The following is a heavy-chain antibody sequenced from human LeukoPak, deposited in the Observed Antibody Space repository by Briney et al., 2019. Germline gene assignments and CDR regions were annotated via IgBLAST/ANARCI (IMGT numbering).Heavy chain of an antibody. D-gene: IGHD3-22*01. CDR2: IIPILGIA. CDR1: GGTFSSYT. J-gene: IGHJ1*01. CDR3: ARDLGYYYDSSGYREYFQH. Sequence: ASVKVSWKASGGTFSSYTISWVRQAPGQGLEWMGRIIPILGIANYAQKFQGRVTITADKSTSTAYMELSSLRSEDTAVYYCARDLGYYYDSSGYREYFQHWGQGTLVTVSS. V-gene: IGHV1-69*04.